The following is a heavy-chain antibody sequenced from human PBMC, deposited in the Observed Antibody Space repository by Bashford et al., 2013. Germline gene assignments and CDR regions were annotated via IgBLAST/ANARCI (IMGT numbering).Heavy chain of an antibody. V-gene: IGHV5-51*01. CDR1: GYSFSSYW. CDR2: IYPRDSDT. Sequence: GESLKISCKPSGYSFSSYWIAWVRQMPGKGLEWMGIIYPRDSDTRYSPSFQGHVTISADKSVSTAFLQWSSLEASDTAMYYCARHPSGYDSNYFEYWGQGTLVTVSS. J-gene: IGHJ4*02. CDR3: ARHPSGYDSNYFEY. D-gene: IGHD5-12*01.